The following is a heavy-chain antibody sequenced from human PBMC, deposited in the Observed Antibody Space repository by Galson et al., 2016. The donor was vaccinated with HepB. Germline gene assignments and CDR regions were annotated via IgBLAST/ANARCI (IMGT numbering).Heavy chain of an antibody. Sequence: SLRLSCAASGFTFSDLGMRWVRQAPGKGLEWVSSISDSGDKTFYADSVKGRFTVSRDNSKNTLFLHMTSLRADDTALYYCLSTTLTTTLGGRGTLVIVSA. J-gene: IGHJ4*02. CDR3: LSTTLTTTL. CDR1: GFTFSDLG. V-gene: IGHV3-23*01. CDR2: ISDSGDKT. D-gene: IGHD3-22*01.